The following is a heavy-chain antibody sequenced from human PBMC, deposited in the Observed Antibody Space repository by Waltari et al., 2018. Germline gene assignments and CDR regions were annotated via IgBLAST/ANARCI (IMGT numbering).Heavy chain of an antibody. CDR3: VTSAVTTAVTWYFDL. V-gene: IGHV1-3*01. J-gene: IGHJ2*01. CDR2: INAGNGNT. CDR1: GSTFTSYA. D-gene: IGHD4-17*01. Sequence: QVQLVQSGAEVKKPGASVKVSCKASGSTFTSYAMHWVRQAPGQRLEWMGWINAGNGNTKYSQKFQGRVTITRDTSASTAYMELSSLRSEDTAVYYCVTSAVTTAVTWYFDLWGRGTLVTVSS.